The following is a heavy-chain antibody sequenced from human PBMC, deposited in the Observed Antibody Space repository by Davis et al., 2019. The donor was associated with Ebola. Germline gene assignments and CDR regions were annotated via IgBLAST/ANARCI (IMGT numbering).Heavy chain of an antibody. CDR1: GFTFSSYG. V-gene: IGHV3-33*01. CDR2: IWYDGSNK. D-gene: IGHD3-10*01. J-gene: IGHJ4*02. Sequence: GGSLRLSCAASGFTFSSYGMHWVRQAPGKGLEWVAVIWYDGSNKYYADSVKGRFTISRDNAKNSLSLQMNSLRAEDTAVYYCARRLRGYFDYWGQGTPVTVSS. CDR3: ARRLRGYFDY.